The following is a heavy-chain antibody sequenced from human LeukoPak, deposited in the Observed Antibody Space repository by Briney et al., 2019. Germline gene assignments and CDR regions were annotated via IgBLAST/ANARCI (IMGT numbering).Heavy chain of an antibody. J-gene: IGHJ6*03. Sequence: PSETLSLTCAVYGGSFSGYYWSWIRQPPGKGLEWIGEINHSGGTNYNPSLKSRVTISVDTSKNQFSLKLSSVTAADTAVYYCAGPPRNYYYYYMDVWGKGTTVTVSS. V-gene: IGHV4-34*01. CDR2: INHSGGT. CDR3: AGPPRNYYYYYMDV. CDR1: GGSFSGYY.